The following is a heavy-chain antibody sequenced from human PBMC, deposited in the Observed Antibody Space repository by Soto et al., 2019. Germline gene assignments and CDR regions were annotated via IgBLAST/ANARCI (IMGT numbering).Heavy chain of an antibody. CDR1: GFTFTSSA. CDR2: IVVGSGNT. J-gene: IGHJ5*02. D-gene: IGHD6-13*01. V-gene: IGHV1-58*01. Sequence: SVKVSCKASGFTFTSSAVQWVRQARGQRLEWIGWIVVGSGNTNYAQKFQERVTITRDMSTSTAYMELSSLRSEDTAVYYFAAGDSSSWFTGNWFDPWGQGTLVTVSS. CDR3: AAGDSSSWFTGNWFDP.